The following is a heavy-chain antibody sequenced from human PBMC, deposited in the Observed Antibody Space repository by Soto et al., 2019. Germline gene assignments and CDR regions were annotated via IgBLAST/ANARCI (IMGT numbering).Heavy chain of an antibody. CDR2: TSYTGNT. V-gene: IGHV4-59*12. J-gene: IGHJ4*02. Sequence: PSEALSVTCIVSGGSITSYHWSWIRHLPEKGLEWIAYTSYTGNTNYNPSFQSRVTISIDTSKNTLFLQMNSLRAEDTALYYCAKDRGSLYTSSSPLDFWGQGTLVTVSS. CDR3: AKDRGSLYTSSSPLDF. D-gene: IGHD6-6*01. CDR1: GGSITSYH.